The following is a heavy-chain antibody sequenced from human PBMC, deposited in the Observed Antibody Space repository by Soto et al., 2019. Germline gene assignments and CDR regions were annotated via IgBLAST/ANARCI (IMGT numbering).Heavy chain of an antibody. CDR1: GFTFSSYS. Sequence: ESGGGLVQPGGSLRLSCAASGFTFSSYSMNWVRQAPGKGLEWVSYISSSSSTIYYADSVKGRFTISRDNAKNSLYLQMNSLRAEDTAVYYCARDGSTVTTFAFDIWGQGTMVTVSS. J-gene: IGHJ3*02. D-gene: IGHD4-17*01. CDR2: ISSSSSTI. V-gene: IGHV3-48*01. CDR3: ARDGSTVTTFAFDI.